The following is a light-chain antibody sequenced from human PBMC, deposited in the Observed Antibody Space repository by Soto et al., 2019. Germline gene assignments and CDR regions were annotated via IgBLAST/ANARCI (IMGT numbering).Light chain of an antibody. Sequence: QSVLTQPPSASGSPGQSVTIFCTGTSSDVGGYKYVSWYQQHPGKVPKLMIYEVSKRPSGVPDRFSGSKSGNTASLTVSGLQAEDEPDYYCSSYAGSNIDYVFGTGTKVTVL. CDR2: EVS. V-gene: IGLV2-8*01. J-gene: IGLJ1*01. CDR3: SSYAGSNIDYV. CDR1: SSDVGGYKY.